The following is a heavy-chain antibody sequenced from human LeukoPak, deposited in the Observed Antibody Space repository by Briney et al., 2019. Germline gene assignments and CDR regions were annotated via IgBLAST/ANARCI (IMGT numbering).Heavy chain of an antibody. V-gene: IGHV3-30-3*01. Sequence: GGSLRLSRAASGFTFSSYAMHWVRQAPGKGLEWVAVISYDGSNKYYADSVKGRFTISRDNSKNTLYLQMNSLRAEDTAVYYCAGSSTSCYLSCYYYGMDVWGQGTTVTVSS. CDR3: AGSSTSCYLSCYYYGMDV. J-gene: IGHJ6*02. CDR1: GFTFSSYA. CDR2: ISYDGSNK. D-gene: IGHD2-2*01.